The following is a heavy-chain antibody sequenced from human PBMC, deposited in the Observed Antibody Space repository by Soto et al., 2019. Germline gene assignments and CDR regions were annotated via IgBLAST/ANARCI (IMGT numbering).Heavy chain of an antibody. CDR2: INHSGST. Sequence: SETLSLTCAVYGGSFSGYYWSWIRQPPGKGLEWIGEINHSGSTNYNPSLKSRVTISVDTSKNQFSLKLSSVTAADTAVYYCARVYGYYRFNWFDPWGQGTLVTVSS. CDR3: ARVYGYYRFNWFDP. J-gene: IGHJ5*02. V-gene: IGHV4-34*01. D-gene: IGHD3-22*01. CDR1: GGSFSGYY.